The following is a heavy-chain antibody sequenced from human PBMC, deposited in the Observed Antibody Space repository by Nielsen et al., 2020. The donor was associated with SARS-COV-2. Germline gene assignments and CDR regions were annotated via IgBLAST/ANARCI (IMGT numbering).Heavy chain of an antibody. CDR2: ISGSGGST. J-gene: IGHJ5*02. CDR3: ARSGYSSSWPPKHWFDP. D-gene: IGHD6-13*01. Sequence: GESLKISCAASGFTFSSYAMSWVRQAPGKGLEWVSAISGSGGSTYYADSVKGRFTISRDNSKNTLYLQMNSLRAEDTAVYYCARSGYSSSWPPKHWFDPWGQGTLVTVSS. V-gene: IGHV3-23*01. CDR1: GFTFSSYA.